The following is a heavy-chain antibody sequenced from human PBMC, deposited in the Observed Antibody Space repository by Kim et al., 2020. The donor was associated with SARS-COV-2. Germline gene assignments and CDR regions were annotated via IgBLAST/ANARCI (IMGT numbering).Heavy chain of an antibody. D-gene: IGHD3-3*01. J-gene: IGHJ4*02. CDR3: ARDIRPSLRFLEWSDTNWYYFDY. CDR2: IKQDGSEK. CDR1: GFTFSSYW. V-gene: IGHV3-7*01. Sequence: GSLRLSCAASGFTFSSYWMSWVRQAPGKGLEWVANIKQDGSEKYYVDSVKGRFTISRDNAKNSLYLQMNSLRAEDTAVYYCARDIRPSLRFLEWSDTNWYYFDYWGQGTLVTVSS.